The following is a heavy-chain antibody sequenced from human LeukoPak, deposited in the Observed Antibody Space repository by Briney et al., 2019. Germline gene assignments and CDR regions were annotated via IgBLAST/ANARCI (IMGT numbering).Heavy chain of an antibody. J-gene: IGHJ5*02. CDR3: ASGAIVTMVRGAAFGKNWFDP. V-gene: IGHV1-8*01. Sequence: ASVKVSCKASGYTFTSYDINWVRQATGQGLEWMGWMNPNSGNTGYAQKFQGRVTMTRNTSISTAYMELSSLRSEDTAVYYCASGAIVTMVRGAAFGKNWFDPWGQGTLVTVSS. CDR1: GYTFTSYD. CDR2: MNPNSGNT. D-gene: IGHD3-10*01.